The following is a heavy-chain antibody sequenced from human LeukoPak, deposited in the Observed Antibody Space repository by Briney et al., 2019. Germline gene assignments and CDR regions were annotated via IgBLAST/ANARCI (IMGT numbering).Heavy chain of an antibody. CDR1: GGSISSYY. CDR2: IYYSGST. D-gene: IGHD6-6*01. CDR3: ARRSRQLEDYFDY. J-gene: IGHJ4*02. Sequence: SETLSLTCTVSGGSISSYYWSWIRQPPGKGLEWIGYIYYSGSTNYDPSPKSRVTISVDTSKNQFSLKLSSVTAADTAVYYCARRSRQLEDYFDYWGQGTLVTVSS. V-gene: IGHV4-59*08.